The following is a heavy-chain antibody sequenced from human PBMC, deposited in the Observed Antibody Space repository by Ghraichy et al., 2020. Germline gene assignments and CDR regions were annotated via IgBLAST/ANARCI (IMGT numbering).Heavy chain of an antibody. V-gene: IGHV4-39*01. CDR2: IYYSGST. CDR1: GGSISSSSYY. CDR3: ARPTYCSGGSCLDAFDI. Sequence: ETLSRTCTVSGGSISSSSYYWGWIRQPPGKGLEWIGSIYYSGSTYYNPSLKSRVTISVDTSKNQFSLKLSSVTAADTAVYYCARPTYCSGGSCLDAFDIWGQGTMVTVSS. J-gene: IGHJ3*02. D-gene: IGHD2-15*01.